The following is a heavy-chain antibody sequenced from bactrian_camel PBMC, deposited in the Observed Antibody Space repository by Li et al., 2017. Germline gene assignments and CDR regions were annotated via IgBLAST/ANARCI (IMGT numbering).Heavy chain of an antibody. CDR2: ITNGGENT. CDR3: AAYSLPNDIGCLGAL. V-gene: IGHV3S1*01. Sequence: VQLVESGGDLVQPGGSLRLSCAASGFIFSNYWMYWVRQAPGKGLEWVSVITNGGENTGYAASVRGRFTISRDNAKSKVYLQMNSLKPEDTAVYYCAAYSLPNDIGCLGALWGQGTQVTVS. CDR1: GFIFSNYW. D-gene: IGHD1*01. J-gene: IGHJ4*01.